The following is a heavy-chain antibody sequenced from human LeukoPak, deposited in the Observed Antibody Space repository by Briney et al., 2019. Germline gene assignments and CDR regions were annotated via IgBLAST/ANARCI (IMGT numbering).Heavy chain of an antibody. J-gene: IGHJ4*02. V-gene: IGHV1-69*06. CDR3: ARVYCSGGSCYSSRGNFDY. CDR1: GDTFSNYT. CDR2: IIPIFGTA. D-gene: IGHD2-15*01. Sequence: ASVKVSCKASGDTFSNYTIIWVRQAPGQGLEWMGGIIPIFGTANYAQKFQGRVTITADKFTNTAYMELSSLRSEDTAVYYCARVYCSGGSCYSSRGNFDYWGQGTLVTVSS.